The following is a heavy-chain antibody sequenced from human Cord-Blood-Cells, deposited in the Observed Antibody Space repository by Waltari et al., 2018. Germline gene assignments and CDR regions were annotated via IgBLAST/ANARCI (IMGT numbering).Heavy chain of an antibody. J-gene: IGHJ3*02. CDR1: GFTFTSSA. D-gene: IGHD3-10*01. CDR2: IVVGSGNT. CDR3: AAGGEPGVFDI. Sequence: QMQLVQSGPEVKKPGTSVKFSCKASGFTFTSSAMQWERQARGQRLEWIGWIVVGSGNTNYAQKFQERVTITRDMSTSTAYMELSSLRSEDTAVYYCAAGGEPGVFDIWGQGTMVTVSS. V-gene: IGHV1-58*02.